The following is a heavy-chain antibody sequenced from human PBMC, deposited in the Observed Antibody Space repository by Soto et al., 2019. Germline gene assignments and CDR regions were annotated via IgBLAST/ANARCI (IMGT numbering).Heavy chain of an antibody. CDR1: VYSFTYYY. D-gene: IGHD5-18*01. J-gene: IGHJ3*02. CDR3: TRENIENSDGLYDAFDT. CDR2: MNPKSGGA. V-gene: IGHV1-2*02. Sequence: XSVKVSCKTSVYSFTYYYTHWVRQAPGQGLEWMGWMNPKSGGAYFAQKFQGRVTLTRDTSIGTAYIEVNSLTSDDTAVYFCTRENIENSDGLYDAFDTSGQGPTVTVSS.